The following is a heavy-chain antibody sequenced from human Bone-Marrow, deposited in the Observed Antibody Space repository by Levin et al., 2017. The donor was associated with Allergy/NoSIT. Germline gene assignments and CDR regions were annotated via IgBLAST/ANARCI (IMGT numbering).Heavy chain of an antibody. CDR2: INHSGST. D-gene: IGHD6-6*01. J-gene: IGHJ4*02. V-gene: IGHV4-34*01. CDR1: GGSFSGYY. CDR3: ARKTYPARLDY. Sequence: SQTLSLTCAVYGGSFSGYYWSWIRQPPGKGLEWIGEINHSGSTNYNPSLKSRVTISVDTSKNQFSLKLSSVTAADTAVYYCARKTYPARLDYWGQGTLVTVSS.